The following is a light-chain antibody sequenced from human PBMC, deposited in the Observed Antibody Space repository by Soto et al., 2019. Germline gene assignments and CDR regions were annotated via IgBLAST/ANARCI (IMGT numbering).Light chain of an antibody. CDR3: SSYTTRITLI. CDR1: SSDIGGYNS. V-gene: IGLV2-8*01. Sequence: QSALTQSPSASGSPGQSVTISCTGTSSDIGGYNSVSWYQQHPGKAPKVMIYDVSKRPSGVPDRFSGSKSGNTASLTVSALQAEDEADYYCSSYTTRITLIFGGGTKLTVL. J-gene: IGLJ2*01. CDR2: DVS.